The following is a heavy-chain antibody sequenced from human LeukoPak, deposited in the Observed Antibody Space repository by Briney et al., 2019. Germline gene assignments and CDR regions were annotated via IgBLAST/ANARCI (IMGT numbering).Heavy chain of an antibody. Sequence: SETLSLTCTVSGGSISSSSYYWGWIRQPPGKGLEWIGSIYYSGSTYYNPSLKSRVTISVDTSKNQFSLKLSSVTTADTAVYYCARHERSMGLEWLSTTHTFDYWGQGTLVTVSS. CDR2: IYYSGST. J-gene: IGHJ4*02. D-gene: IGHD3-3*01. V-gene: IGHV4-39*01. CDR1: GGSISSSSYY. CDR3: ARHERSMGLEWLSTTHTFDY.